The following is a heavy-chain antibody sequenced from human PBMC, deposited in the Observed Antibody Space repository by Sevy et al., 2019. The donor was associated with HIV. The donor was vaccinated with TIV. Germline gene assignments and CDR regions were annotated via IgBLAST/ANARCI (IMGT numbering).Heavy chain of an antibody. V-gene: IGHV3-15*01. CDR2: IKSKTDGGTT. CDR1: GFTFSNAW. Sequence: GGSLRLSCAASGFTFSNAWMSWVRQAPGKGLEWVGRIKSKTDGGTTDYAAPVKGRFTIARYDSKNTLYLQMNSLKTEDTAVYYCTTDPNTVTTGRGAFDIWGQGTMVTVSS. D-gene: IGHD4-4*01. CDR3: TTDPNTVTTGRGAFDI. J-gene: IGHJ3*02.